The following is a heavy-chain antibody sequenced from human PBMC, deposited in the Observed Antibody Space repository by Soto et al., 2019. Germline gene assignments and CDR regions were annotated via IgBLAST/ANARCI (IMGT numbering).Heavy chain of an antibody. D-gene: IGHD3-10*01. J-gene: IGHJ4*02. CDR2: ISPMFGAA. V-gene: IGHV1-69*19. Sequence: QVQLVQSGAEMKKPGSSVKVSCQSSGGTFNTYAMNWVRQAPGQGPEWMGDISPMFGAANYAPKFQGRVTITAYESTGTSYRQLSSLTSEDTALYFCAREVQVHTPAFVYWGQGTLATVSS. CDR3: AREVQVHTPAFVY. CDR1: GGTFNTYA.